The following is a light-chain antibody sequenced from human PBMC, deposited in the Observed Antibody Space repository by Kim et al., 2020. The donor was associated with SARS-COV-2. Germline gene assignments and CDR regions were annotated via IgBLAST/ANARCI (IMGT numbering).Light chain of an antibody. CDR1: NIGSKS. CDR3: QVWDSSSDHRV. V-gene: IGLV3-21*04. CDR2: YDS. Sequence: TGKTARITCGGNNIGSKSVHWYQQKPGQAPVLVIYYDSDRPSGIPERFSGSNSGNTATLTISRVEAGDEADYYCQVWDSSSDHRVFGGGTQLTVL. J-gene: IGLJ3*02.